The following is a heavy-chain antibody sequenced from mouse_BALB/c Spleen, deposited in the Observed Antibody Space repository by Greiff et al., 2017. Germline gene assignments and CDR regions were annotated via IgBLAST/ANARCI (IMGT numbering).Heavy chain of an antibody. CDR2: ISSGGSYT. Sequence: EVQGVESGGGLVKPGGSLKLSCAASGFTFSSYAMSWVRQSPEKRLEWVAEISSGGSYTYYPDTVTGRFTISRDNAKNTLYLEMSSLRSEDRAMYYCARDDKYAMDYWGQGTSGTVSS. V-gene: IGHV5-9-4*01. CDR3: ARDDKYAMDY. CDR1: GFTFSSYA. J-gene: IGHJ4*01.